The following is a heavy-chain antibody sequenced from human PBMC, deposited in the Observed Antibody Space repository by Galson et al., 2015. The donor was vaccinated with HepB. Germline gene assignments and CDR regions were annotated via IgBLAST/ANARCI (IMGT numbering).Heavy chain of an antibody. CDR2: INSDGSST. D-gene: IGHD2-2*01. V-gene: IGHV3-74*01. CDR1: GFTFSSYW. J-gene: IGHJ5*02. CDR3: VRDSRASS. Sequence: SVRVSCAASGFTFSSYWMHWVRQAPGKGLVWVSRINSDGSSTTYADSVKGRFTITRDNAKNTLYLQMNSLTAEDTAVYYCVRDSRASSWGQGSLVTVSS.